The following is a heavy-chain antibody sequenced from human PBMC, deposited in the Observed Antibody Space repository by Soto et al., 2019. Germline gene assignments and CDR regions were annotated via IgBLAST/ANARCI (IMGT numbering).Heavy chain of an antibody. V-gene: IGHV1-69*13. CDR1: GGTFSSYA. CDR3: ARGNRYYYDSSGYYPLYYFDY. CDR2: IIPVFGTA. D-gene: IGHD3-22*01. J-gene: IGHJ4*02. Sequence: SVKVSCKASGGTFSSYATSWVRQAPGQGLEWMGGIIPVFGTANYAQKFQDRFTITADESTSAVYMELSSLRSEDTAVYYCARGNRYYYDSSGYYPLYYFDYGGQG.